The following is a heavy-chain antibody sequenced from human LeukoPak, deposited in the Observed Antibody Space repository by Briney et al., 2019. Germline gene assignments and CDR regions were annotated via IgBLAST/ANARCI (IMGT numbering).Heavy chain of an antibody. V-gene: IGHV3-21*01. CDR3: ARDAAYFDSSGYYPDPLDY. D-gene: IGHD3-22*01. Sequence: GGSLRLSCAASGFSFSAYNINWVRQAPGKGLEGVSCISPSGDHRYYADSVRGRFTISRDNAKNSVYLQMNSLRAEDTAVYYCARDAAYFDSSGYYPDPLDYWGQGTLVSVSS. CDR2: ISPSGDHR. CDR1: GFSFSAYN. J-gene: IGHJ4*02.